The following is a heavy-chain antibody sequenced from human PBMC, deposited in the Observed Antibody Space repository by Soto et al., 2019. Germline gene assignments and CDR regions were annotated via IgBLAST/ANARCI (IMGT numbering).Heavy chain of an antibody. CDR3: ARDRSNSPDFFDF. CDR2: IYYTGST. J-gene: IGHJ4*02. V-gene: IGHV4-30-4*01. D-gene: IGHD6-6*01. Sequence: SETLSLTCTVSGGSTSSDDHYWTWIRQPPGKGLEWIGYIYYTGSTNYNPSLKSRVTISMDTSKNQFSLKVNSVTAADTAVYYCARDRSNSPDFFDFWGQGTLVTVSS. CDR1: GGSTSSDDHY.